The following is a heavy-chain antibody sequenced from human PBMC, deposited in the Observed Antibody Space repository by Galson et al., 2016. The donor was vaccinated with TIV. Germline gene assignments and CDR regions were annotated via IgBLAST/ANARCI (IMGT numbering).Heavy chain of an antibody. J-gene: IGHJ4*02. CDR2: FDPEQHKK. Sequence: SVKVSCKVSGDSLSDLSMHWVRQAPGKGLEWMAGFDPEQHKKIYAQKLEGRVTLTDDTSTDTAFLELSSLSFEDTVVYYCASVAWFPGLSLDNWGQGTLVIVSS. CDR1: GDSLSDLS. V-gene: IGHV1-24*01. CDR3: ASVAWFPGLSLDN. D-gene: IGHD2/OR15-2a*01.